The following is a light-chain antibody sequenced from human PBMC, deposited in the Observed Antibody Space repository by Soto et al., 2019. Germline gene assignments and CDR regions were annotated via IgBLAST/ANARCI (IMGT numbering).Light chain of an antibody. CDR3: QSYDSSLSGRYV. CDR2: GNS. CDR1: SSNIGAGYD. V-gene: IGLV1-40*01. J-gene: IGLJ1*01. Sequence: QSVLTQPPSVSAAPGQRVTISCTGSSSNIGAGYDVHWYQQLPGTAPKLLIYGNSNRPSGVPDRFSGSKSGTSASLAITGLQAEDEADYYCQSYDSSLSGRYVFGTGTKVTVL.